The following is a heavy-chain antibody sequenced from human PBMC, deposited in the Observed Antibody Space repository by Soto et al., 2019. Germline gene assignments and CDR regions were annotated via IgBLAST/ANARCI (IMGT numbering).Heavy chain of an antibody. CDR3: TRGPRSTSTGTGAF. CDR1: GFSFSNYA. J-gene: IGHJ4*02. V-gene: IGHV3-23*01. Sequence: EVQLLESGGGLVQPGGSLRLSCAASGFSFSNYAMSWVRQAPGKGLEWLSGIGGRGTSAYYADSVKGRFAISRDNAKNTLYLQMNDLRAEDTAVYYCTRGPRSTSTGTGAFWGQGTLVTVSS. D-gene: IGHD1-1*01. CDR2: IGGRGTSA.